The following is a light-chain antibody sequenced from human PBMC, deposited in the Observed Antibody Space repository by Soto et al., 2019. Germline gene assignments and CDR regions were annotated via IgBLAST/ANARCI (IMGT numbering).Light chain of an antibody. J-gene: IGKJ1*01. Sequence: EIVMTQSPATLSVSPGERATLSCRASQSVSSNLAWYQQKPGQAPRLLIYGASTRATGIPARFSGSGSGTEFTLTISSLQSEDFAVYYCQQYNNWPRGTFGQGTKGEIK. CDR3: QQYNNWPRGT. V-gene: IGKV3-15*01. CDR2: GAS. CDR1: QSVSSN.